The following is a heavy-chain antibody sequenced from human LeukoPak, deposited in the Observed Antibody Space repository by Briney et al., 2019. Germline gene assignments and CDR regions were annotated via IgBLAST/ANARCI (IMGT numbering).Heavy chain of an antibody. J-gene: IGHJ4*02. CDR1: GGSISSYY. CDR2: INHSGST. CDR3: ASLGRSSSWYRVSFDY. D-gene: IGHD6-13*01. V-gene: IGHV4-34*01. Sequence: SETLSLTCTVSGGSISSYYWSWIRQPPGKGLEWIGEINHSGSTNYNPSLKSRVTISVDTSKNQFSLKLSSVTAADTAVYYCASLGRSSSWYRVSFDYWGQGTQVTVSS.